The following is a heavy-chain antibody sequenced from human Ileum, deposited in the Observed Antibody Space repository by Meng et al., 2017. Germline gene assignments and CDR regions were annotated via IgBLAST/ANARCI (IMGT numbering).Heavy chain of an antibody. V-gene: IGHV4-39*01. J-gene: IGHJ4*02. Sequence: QLRLQESGPGLVKPSETLSPTWSVSSGSFTNNNYYWVWIRRPPGKGLVWIGSIYYGGSTYYNPSLKSRVTISVDTSTNQFSLKLISVTAADTAVYYCARRAHYGDPPRWGQGTLVTVSS. CDR1: SGSFTNNNYY. CDR3: ARRAHYGDPPR. CDR2: IYYGGST. D-gene: IGHD4-17*01.